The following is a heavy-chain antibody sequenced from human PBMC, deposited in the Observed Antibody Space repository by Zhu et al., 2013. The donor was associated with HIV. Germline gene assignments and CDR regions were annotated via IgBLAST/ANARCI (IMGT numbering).Heavy chain of an antibody. D-gene: IGHD2-2*02. Sequence: QVQLVQSGAEVKKPGASVKVSCKASGYTFTSYYMHWVRQAPGQGLEWMGIINPSGGSTSYAQKFQGRVTMTRDTSTSTVYMELSSLRSEDTAVYYCARGPRGIVVVPAAIEDYWGQGTLVTVSS. V-gene: IGHV1-46*01. CDR2: INPSGGST. CDR1: GYTFTSYY. CDR3: ARGPRGIVVVPAAIEDY. J-gene: IGHJ4*02.